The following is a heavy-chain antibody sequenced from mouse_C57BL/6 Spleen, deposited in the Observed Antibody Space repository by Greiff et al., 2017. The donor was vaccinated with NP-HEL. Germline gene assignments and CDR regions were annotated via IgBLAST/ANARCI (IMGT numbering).Heavy chain of an antibody. V-gene: IGHV5-16*01. CDR1: GFTFSDYY. CDR3: ARDRGDY. D-gene: IGHD3-3*01. J-gene: IGHJ2*01. CDR2: INYDGSST. Sequence: EVQRVESEGGLVQPGSSMKLSCTASGFTFSDYYMAWVRQVPEKGLEWVANINYDGSSTYYLDSLKSRFIISRDTAKNILYLQMSSLKSEDTATYYCARDRGDYWGQGTTLTVSS.